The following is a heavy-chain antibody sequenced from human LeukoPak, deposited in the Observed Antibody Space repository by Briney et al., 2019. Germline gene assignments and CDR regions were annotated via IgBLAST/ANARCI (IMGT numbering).Heavy chain of an antibody. CDR3: ASEGEFGYGYFC. CDR2: IKQDGSEK. J-gene: IGHJ4*02. V-gene: IGHV3-7*01. CDR1: GFTFSNYW. Sequence: GGSLRLSCAASGFTFSNYWMSWVRQAPGKGLEWVANIKQDGSEKNYVDSVKGRFTISRDNAKNSLYLQMNSLRAEDTAVYYCASEGEFGYGYFCWGQGTLVTVSS. D-gene: IGHD5-18*01.